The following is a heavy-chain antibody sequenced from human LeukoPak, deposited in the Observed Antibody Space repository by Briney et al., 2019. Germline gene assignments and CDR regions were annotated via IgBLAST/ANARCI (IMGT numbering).Heavy chain of an antibody. CDR2: IYYNGRT. J-gene: IGHJ3*02. D-gene: IGHD3-16*02. Sequence: PSETLSLTCTVSGGSISSSNYYWGWIRQPPGKGLECLGSIYYNGRTYYNPSLKSRVTISVDTSKNQFSLKLSSVTAADTAVYYCARVIGVIAPFDIWGQGTMVTVSS. V-gene: IGHV4-39*07. CDR1: GGSISSSNYY. CDR3: ARVIGVIAPFDI.